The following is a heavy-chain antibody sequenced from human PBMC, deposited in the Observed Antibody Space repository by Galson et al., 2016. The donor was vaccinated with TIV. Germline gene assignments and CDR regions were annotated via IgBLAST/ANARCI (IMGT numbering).Heavy chain of an antibody. CDR1: GTTSTNFG. J-gene: IGHJ2*01. CDR3: ASGFPWSDPYWYFDI. CDR2: ISVYNGDT. V-gene: IGHV1-18*01. D-gene: IGHD2-15*01. Sequence: SVKVSCKASGTTSTNFGITWLRQAPGQGLEWMGRISVYNGDTNHAQKFQGRVTMTTDASTSTVYMELRSLTSNDTAVYYCASGFPWSDPYWYFDIWGRGSLVTVSS.